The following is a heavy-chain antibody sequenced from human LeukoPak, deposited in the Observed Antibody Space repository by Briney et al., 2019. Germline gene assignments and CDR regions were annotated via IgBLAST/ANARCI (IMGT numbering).Heavy chain of an antibody. CDR3: AKDSSSGYGSYYDRFDY. J-gene: IGHJ4*02. CDR2: ISGSGGST. V-gene: IGHV3-23*01. D-gene: IGHD1-26*01. CDR1: GFTFSSYW. Sequence: GGSLRLSCAASGFTFSSYWMSWVRQAPGKGLEWVSAISGSGGSTYYADSVKGRFTISRDNSKNTLYLQMNSLRAEDTAVYYCAKDSSSGYGSYYDRFDYWGQGTLVTVSS.